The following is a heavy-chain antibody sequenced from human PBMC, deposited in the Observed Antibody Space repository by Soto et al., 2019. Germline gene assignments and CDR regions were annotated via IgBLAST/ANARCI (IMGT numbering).Heavy chain of an antibody. D-gene: IGHD3-16*01. CDR1: GGSISSGGYY. J-gene: IGHJ4*02. CDR3: ARGMWGMAYFDY. Sequence: QVQLQESGPGLVKPSQTLSLTCTVSGGSISSGGYYWSWIRQHPGKGLEWIGYIFYSGSTYYNPSLQSRVTLSGDTSKNHFSLKLTSVTAADTAVYYCARGMWGMAYFDYWGQGTLVTVSS. CDR2: IFYSGST. V-gene: IGHV4-31*03.